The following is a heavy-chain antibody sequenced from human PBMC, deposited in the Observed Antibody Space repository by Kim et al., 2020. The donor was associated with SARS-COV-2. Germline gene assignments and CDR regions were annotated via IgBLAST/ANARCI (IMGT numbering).Heavy chain of an antibody. Sequence: SVKVSCKASGGTFSSYAISWVRQAPGQGLEWMGRIIPILGIANYAQKFQGRVTITADKSTSTAYMELSSLRSEDTAVYYCAREVSGNQPNYCMDVWGQGTTVTVSS. CDR3: AREVSGNQPNYCMDV. V-gene: IGHV1-69*04. CDR1: GGTFSSYA. CDR2: IIPILGIA. J-gene: IGHJ6*02. D-gene: IGHD2-15*01.